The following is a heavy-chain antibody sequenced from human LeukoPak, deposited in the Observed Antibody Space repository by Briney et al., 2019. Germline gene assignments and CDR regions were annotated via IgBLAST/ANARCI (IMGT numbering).Heavy chain of an antibody. D-gene: IGHD2-15*01. J-gene: IGHJ4*02. Sequence: GESLRISCKGSGYSFTSYWISWVRQMPGKGLEWVGRIDPSDSYTNYSPSFQGHVTISADKSISTAYLQWSSLKASDTAMYYCATIGYCSGGSCYPAPPHFDYWGQGTLVTVSS. V-gene: IGHV5-10-1*01. CDR3: ATIGYCSGGSCYPAPPHFDY. CDR2: IDPSDSYT. CDR1: GYSFTSYW.